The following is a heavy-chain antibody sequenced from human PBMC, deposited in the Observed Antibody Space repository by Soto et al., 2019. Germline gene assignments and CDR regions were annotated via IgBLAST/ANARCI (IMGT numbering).Heavy chain of an antibody. J-gene: IGHJ4*02. CDR2: ISYDGDKN. CDR1: GFTFNTYP. CDR3: ASGLYYDFWSGLDH. D-gene: IGHD3-3*01. V-gene: IGHV3-30-3*01. Sequence: GGSLRLSCAASGFTFNTYPMHWVRQAPGKGLEWVAVISYDGDKNYYADSVKGRFTISRDNSKNTLFLQMKSLRTEDTAVYYCASGLYYDFWSGLDHWGQGTLVTVSS.